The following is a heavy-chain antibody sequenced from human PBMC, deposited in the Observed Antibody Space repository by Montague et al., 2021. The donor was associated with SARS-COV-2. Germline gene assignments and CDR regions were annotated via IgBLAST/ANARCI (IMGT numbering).Heavy chain of an antibody. CDR1: GYSINSGYH. CDR3: ARAARNTMTKTDY. J-gene: IGHJ4*02. D-gene: IGHD1/OR15-1a*01. Sequence: SETLSLTCTVSGYSINSGYHWGWIRQPPGKGLEWIGSFYHGGSTYYNPSLKSRVTISGDTSKNQFSLKLSSVTAADTAVYYCARAARNTMTKTDYWGQGTLVTVSS. CDR2: FYHGGST. V-gene: IGHV4-38-2*02.